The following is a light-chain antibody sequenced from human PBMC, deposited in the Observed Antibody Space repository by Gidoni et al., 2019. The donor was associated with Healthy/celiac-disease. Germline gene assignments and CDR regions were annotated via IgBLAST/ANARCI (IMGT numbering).Light chain of an antibody. V-gene: IGKV3-15*01. CDR2: GAS. Sequence: ELVMTQSPATLSVSPGERATRSCRASQSVSSNLAWYQQKPGQAPRLLIYGASTRATGIPARFSGSGSGKEFTLTISSLQSEDFEVYYCQQYNNWTPLTFGGGTKVEIK. CDR1: QSVSSN. CDR3: QQYNNWTPLT. J-gene: IGKJ4*01.